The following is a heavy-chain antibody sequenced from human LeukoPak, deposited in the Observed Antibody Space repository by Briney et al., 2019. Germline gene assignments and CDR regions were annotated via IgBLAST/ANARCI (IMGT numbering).Heavy chain of an antibody. D-gene: IGHD3-10*01. CDR2: IYPGDSDT. V-gene: IGHV5-51*01. CDR3: ARGRDYYGSGSYYFNWFDP. J-gene: IGHJ5*02. Sequence: GESLKISCKGSGYSFTSYWIGWVRQMPGKGLEWMEIIYPGDSDTRYSPSFQGQVTISADKSISTAYLQWSSLKASDTAMYYCARGRDYYGSGSYYFNWFDPWGQGTLVTVSS. CDR1: GYSFTSYW.